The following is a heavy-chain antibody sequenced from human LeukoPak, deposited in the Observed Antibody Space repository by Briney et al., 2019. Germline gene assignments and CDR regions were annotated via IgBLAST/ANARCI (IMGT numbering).Heavy chain of an antibody. CDR1: GFTFSDYY. V-gene: IGHV3-11*01. CDR3: ARTRYCSGGSCYDPYFDY. D-gene: IGHD2-15*01. CDR2: ISSSGSTI. J-gene: IGHJ4*02. Sequence: GGSLRLSCAASGFTFSDYYMSWIRQAPGKGLEWVSYISSSGSTIYYADSVKGRFTISRDNAKNSLYLQMNSLRAEDTAVYYCARTRYCSGGSCYDPYFDYWGRGTLVTVSS.